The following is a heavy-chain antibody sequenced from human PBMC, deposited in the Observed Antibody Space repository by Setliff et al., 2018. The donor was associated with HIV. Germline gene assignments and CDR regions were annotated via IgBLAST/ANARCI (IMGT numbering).Heavy chain of an antibody. Sequence: GASVKVSCKASGYTFTRYYIHWVRQAPGKGLEWMGGLDPKDGKTMYAQKFRGRVTITRNTSINTAYMELSSLRPDDTAVYYCARVGRSVTGPWSQGTLVTVSS. CDR3: ARVGRSVTGP. CDR1: GYTFTRYY. V-gene: IGHV1-8*03. D-gene: IGHD6-19*01. CDR2: LDPKDGKT. J-gene: IGHJ5*02.